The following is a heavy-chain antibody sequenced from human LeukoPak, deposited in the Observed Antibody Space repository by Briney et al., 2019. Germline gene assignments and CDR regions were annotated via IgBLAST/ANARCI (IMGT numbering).Heavy chain of an antibody. CDR1: GFNFQHYA. CDR2: ISGFGGST. D-gene: IGHD6-13*01. CDR3: ARRGGSSWSSFDF. Sequence: GGSLRLSCAASGFNFQHYAMNWVRQAPGKGPEWVSGISGFGGSTYYAPSVKDRFAISRDNSGNALFSRLTNLRVEDSALYYCARRGGSSWSSFDFWGQGTWVGVSS. V-gene: IGHV3-23*01. J-gene: IGHJ4*02.